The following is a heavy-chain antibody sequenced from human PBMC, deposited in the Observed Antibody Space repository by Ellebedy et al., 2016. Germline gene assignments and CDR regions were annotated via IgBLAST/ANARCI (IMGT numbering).Heavy chain of an antibody. CDR2: INHSGST. CDR3: AREAGGRDV. D-gene: IGHD6-25*01. J-gene: IGHJ6*02. V-gene: IGHV4-39*07. Sequence: SETLSLXXTVSGGSISSSSYYWSWIRQPPGKGLEWIGEINHSGSTNYNPSLKSRVTMSVDTSKNQFSLKLSSVTAADTAVYYCAREAGGRDVWGQGTTVTVSS. CDR1: GGSISSSSYY.